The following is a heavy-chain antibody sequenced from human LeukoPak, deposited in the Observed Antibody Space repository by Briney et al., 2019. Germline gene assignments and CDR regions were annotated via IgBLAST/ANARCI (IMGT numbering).Heavy chain of an antibody. CDR3: TGHHQAYSRTY. J-gene: IGHJ4*02. Sequence: PGGSLRLSCAASGFTFSSYGMHWVRQAPGKGLEWAAVISYDGSNKYYADSVKGRFTISRDYSKNTLYLQMNSLRTEDTAVYYCTGHHQAYSRTYWGQGTLVTVSS. CDR1: GFTFSSYG. CDR2: ISYDGSNK. D-gene: IGHD6-13*01. V-gene: IGHV3-30*03.